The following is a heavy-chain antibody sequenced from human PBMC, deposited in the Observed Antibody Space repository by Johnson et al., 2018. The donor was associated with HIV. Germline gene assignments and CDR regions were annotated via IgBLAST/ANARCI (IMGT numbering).Heavy chain of an antibody. CDR2: INSDGSST. CDR3: ARDFIAVVTAFAFDI. D-gene: IGHD2-21*02. Sequence: VQLVESGGGLVQPGGSLRLSCAASGFTFSSYWMHWVRQAPGKGLVWVSRINSDGSSTSYADSVKGRFTISRDNSKSTLYLQMNSLRAEDTAVFYCARDFIAVVTAFAFDIWGQGTMVTVSS. V-gene: IGHV3-74*01. J-gene: IGHJ3*02. CDR1: GFTFSSYW.